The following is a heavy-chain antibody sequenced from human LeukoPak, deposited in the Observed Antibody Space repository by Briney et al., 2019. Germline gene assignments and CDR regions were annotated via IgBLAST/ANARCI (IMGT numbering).Heavy chain of an antibody. CDR3: ARVMVREPNWFDP. CDR1: GFTFSSYS. CDR2: ISSSSSTI. Sequence: PGGSLRLSCAASGFTFSSYSMNWVRQAPGKGLEWVSYISSSSSTIYYADSVKGRFTISRDNAKNSLYLQMNSLRAEGTAVYYCARVMVREPNWFDPWGQGTLVTVSS. D-gene: IGHD3-10*01. J-gene: IGHJ5*02. V-gene: IGHV3-48*04.